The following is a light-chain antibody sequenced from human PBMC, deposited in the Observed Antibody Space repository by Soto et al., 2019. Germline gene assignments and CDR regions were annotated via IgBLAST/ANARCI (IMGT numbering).Light chain of an antibody. Sequence: EIVMTQSPATLSVSPGDRATLSCRASQSISTNLAWYQQKPGQAPRLLIYGASTRATGIPARFSGSGSGTEFTLTISSLQSEDFALYYCQQYFEWPPMTFGQGTKVEI. CDR1: QSISTN. J-gene: IGKJ1*01. CDR3: QQYFEWPPMT. V-gene: IGKV3-15*01. CDR2: GAS.